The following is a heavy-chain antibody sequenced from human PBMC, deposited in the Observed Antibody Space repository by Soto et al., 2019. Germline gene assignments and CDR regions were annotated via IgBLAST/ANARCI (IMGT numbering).Heavy chain of an antibody. Sequence: SETLSLTCAVYGGSFSGYYWSWIRQPPGKGLEWIGEINHSGSTNYNPSLKSRVTISVDTSKNQFSLKLSSVTAADTAVYYCAKHRLGYCSSTICYFLDYFDYWGQGTLATV. CDR3: AKHRLGYCSSTICYFLDYFDY. CDR2: INHSGST. J-gene: IGHJ4*02. D-gene: IGHD2-2*01. V-gene: IGHV4-34*01. CDR1: GGSFSGYY.